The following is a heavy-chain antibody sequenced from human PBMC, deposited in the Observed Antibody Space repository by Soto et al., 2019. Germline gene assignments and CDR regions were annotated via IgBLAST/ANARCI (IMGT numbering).Heavy chain of an antibody. CDR2: INPSGDST. Sequence: PGGSRRLSCVASGFTFSRHGLSWVRQAPGKGLEWGSTINPSGDSTFYADSVKGRFTISRDNSKNTLYLQMNSLSVGDTAVYLCAKVDVSTARSFDYWGQGTMVTVSS. CDR1: GFTFSRHG. J-gene: IGHJ4*02. D-gene: IGHD6-6*01. CDR3: AKVDVSTARSFDY. V-gene: IGHV3-23*01.